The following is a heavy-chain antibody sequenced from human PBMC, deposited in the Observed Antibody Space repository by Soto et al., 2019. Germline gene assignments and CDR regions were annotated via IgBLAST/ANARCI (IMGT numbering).Heavy chain of an antibody. CDR2: INSDGSST. V-gene: IGHV3-74*01. J-gene: IGHJ4*02. CDR1: GFTFSSYW. D-gene: IGHD6-19*01. CDR3: AVAVAGPTAIGY. Sequence: EVQLVESGGGLVQPGGSLRLSCAASGFTFSSYWMHWVRQAPGKGLVWVSRINSDGSSTSYADSVKGRFTISRDNAQNTLYLQMNSLSAEDTAVYYCAVAVAGPTAIGYWGQGTLVTVSS.